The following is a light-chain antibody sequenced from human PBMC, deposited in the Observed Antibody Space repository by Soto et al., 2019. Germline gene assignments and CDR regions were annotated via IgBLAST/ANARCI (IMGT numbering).Light chain of an antibody. J-gene: IGLJ3*02. V-gene: IGLV2-11*01. CDR2: DVN. CDR1: SSDVGGYNY. Sequence: QSALTQPRSVSGSPGQSVTISCTGTSSDVGGYNYVSWYQQHPGKAPKVMIYDVNKRPSGVPDRFSGSKSGNTASLTISGLQAEDEADYHCCSYAVDYTFWLFGGGTKLTVL. CDR3: CSYAVDYTFWL.